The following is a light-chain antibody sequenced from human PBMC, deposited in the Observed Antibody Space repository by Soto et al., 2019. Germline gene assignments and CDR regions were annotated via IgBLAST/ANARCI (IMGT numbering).Light chain of an antibody. CDR1: QSVSSNY. CDR3: KQYGSLSWT. V-gene: IGKV3-20*01. Sequence: DIVLTQSPGTLSLSPGERATLSCRASQSVSSNYLAWYQQKPGQAPRLLIYGASTRATGVPDRFSGSGSGTDFTLTISRLEPEDFAVYHCKQYGSLSWTFGQGTKVETK. J-gene: IGKJ1*01. CDR2: GAS.